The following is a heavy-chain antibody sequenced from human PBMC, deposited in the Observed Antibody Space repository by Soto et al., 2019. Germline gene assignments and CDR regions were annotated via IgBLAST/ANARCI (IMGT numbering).Heavy chain of an antibody. J-gene: IGHJ3*02. CDR2: IKQDGSEK. CDR1: GFTFSSYW. Sequence: GGSLRLSCAASGFTFSSYWMSWVRQAPGKGLEWVANIKQDGSEKYYVDSVKGRFTISRDNAKNSLYLQMNSLRAEDTAVYYWARDRVITFGGVIAATDAFDIWGQGTMVTVSS. D-gene: IGHD3-16*02. V-gene: IGHV3-7*01. CDR3: ARDRVITFGGVIAATDAFDI.